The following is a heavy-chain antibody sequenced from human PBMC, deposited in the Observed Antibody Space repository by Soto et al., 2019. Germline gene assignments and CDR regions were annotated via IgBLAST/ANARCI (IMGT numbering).Heavy chain of an antibody. CDR3: AKDWYYYGSGSYYFDY. V-gene: IGHV1-46*01. CDR1: GYTFTSYY. J-gene: IGHJ4*02. D-gene: IGHD3-10*01. Sequence: QVQLVQSGAEVKKPGASVKVSCKTSGYTFTSYYMHWVRQAPGQGPEWMGTINPSGGSTSYAQKFQGRVTMTRDTSTSTVYMELRSLRSEDTAVYYCAKDWYYYGSGSYYFDYWGQGTLVTVSS. CDR2: INPSGGST.